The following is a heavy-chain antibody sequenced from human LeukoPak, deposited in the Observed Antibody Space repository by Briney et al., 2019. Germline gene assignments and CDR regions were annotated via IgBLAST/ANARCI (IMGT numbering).Heavy chain of an antibody. Sequence: PSETLSLTCTVSGGSISSSSYYWGWIRQPPGKGLEWIGSIYYSGSTYYNPSLKSRVTISVDTSENQFSLKLSSVTAADTAVYYCARHGVLADYYYDSSGYPQFDPWGQGTLVTVSS. CDR2: IYYSGST. V-gene: IGHV4-39*01. CDR3: ARHGVLADYYYDSSGYPQFDP. CDR1: GGSISSSSYY. J-gene: IGHJ5*02. D-gene: IGHD3-22*01.